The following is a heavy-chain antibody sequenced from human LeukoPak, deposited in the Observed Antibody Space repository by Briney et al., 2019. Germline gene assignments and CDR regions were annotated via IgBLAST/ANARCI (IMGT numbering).Heavy chain of an antibody. Sequence: GGSLRLSCAASGFTFSNYRMHWVRQAPGKGLEWVAAIWFDGSVKHYSDAVKGRFTISRDNSLDTLYLQMNSLRVEDTAMYYCAKDMAIQFLEPAFWGQGTLVTVSS. V-gene: IGHV3-33*06. CDR2: IWFDGSVK. CDR1: GFTFSNYR. D-gene: IGHD3-3*01. J-gene: IGHJ4*02. CDR3: AKDMAIQFLEPAF.